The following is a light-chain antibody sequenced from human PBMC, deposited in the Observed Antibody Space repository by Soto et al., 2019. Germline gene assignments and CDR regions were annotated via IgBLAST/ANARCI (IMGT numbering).Light chain of an antibody. CDR2: DVS. V-gene: IGLV2-18*02. CDR1: SSDVGSYNS. J-gene: IGLJ2*01. Sequence: QSALTQPPSVSGSPGQSVTISCTGTSSDVGSYNSVSWYQQPPGTAPKLMIYDVSNRPSGVPDRFSGSKSGNTASLTISGLQAEDEADYYCSSYTHRTTLVFGGGTKLTV. CDR3: SSYTHRTTLV.